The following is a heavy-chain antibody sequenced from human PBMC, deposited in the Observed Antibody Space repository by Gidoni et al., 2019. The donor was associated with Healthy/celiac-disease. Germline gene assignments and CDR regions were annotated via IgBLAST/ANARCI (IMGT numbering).Heavy chain of an antibody. Sequence: EVQLVESGGGLSQPGGCRRLCCAASGLTVSSNYMSWVRQAPGKGLEWVSVIYRGGSTYYSDSVKRRFTISRDNSKNTLYLQMNSLRAAATAVYYCARDKLGYDAFDIWGQGTMVTVSS. CDR3: ARDKLGYDAFDI. V-gene: IGHV3-53*01. CDR1: GLTVSSNY. CDR2: IYRGGST. D-gene: IGHD7-27*01. J-gene: IGHJ3*02.